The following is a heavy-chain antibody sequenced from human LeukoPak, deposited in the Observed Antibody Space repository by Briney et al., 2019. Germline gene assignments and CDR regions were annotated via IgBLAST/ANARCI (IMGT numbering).Heavy chain of an antibody. Sequence: ASVKVSCKASGYTFTSYDINWVRQATGQGLEWMGWMNPNSGNTGYAQKFQGRVTMTTDTSTSTAYMELRSLRSDDTAVYYCARDLDRPVGYCSSTSCYTNFDYWGQGTLVTVSS. CDR2: MNPNSGNT. J-gene: IGHJ4*02. V-gene: IGHV1-8*01. D-gene: IGHD2-2*02. CDR3: ARDLDRPVGYCSSTSCYTNFDY. CDR1: GYTFTSYD.